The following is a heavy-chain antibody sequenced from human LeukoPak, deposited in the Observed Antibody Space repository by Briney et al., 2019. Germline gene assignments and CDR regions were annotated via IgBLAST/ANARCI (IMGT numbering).Heavy chain of an antibody. CDR3: ARGAPYYYGSGSYTRYFQH. CDR1: GGSFSGYY. D-gene: IGHD3-10*01. J-gene: IGHJ1*01. V-gene: IGHV4-34*01. CDR2: INHSGST. Sequence: SETLCLTCAVYGGSFSGYYWSWIRQPPGKGLEWIGEINHSGSTNYNPSLKSRVTISVDTSKNQFSLKLSSVTAADTAVYYCARGAPYYYGSGSYTRYFQHWGQGTLVTVSS.